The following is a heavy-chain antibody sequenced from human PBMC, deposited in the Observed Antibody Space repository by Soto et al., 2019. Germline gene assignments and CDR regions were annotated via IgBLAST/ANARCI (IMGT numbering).Heavy chain of an antibody. D-gene: IGHD3-3*01. CDR2: IYYSGST. Sequence: SETLSLTCTVSGGSISSGGYYWSWIRQHPGKGLEWIGYIYYSGSTYYNPSLKSRVTISVDTSKNQFSLKLSSVTAADTAVYYCARDIAFWSGACNAAFDIWGQGTMVTVSS. J-gene: IGHJ3*02. CDR1: GGSISSGGYY. CDR3: ARDIAFWSGACNAAFDI. V-gene: IGHV4-31*03.